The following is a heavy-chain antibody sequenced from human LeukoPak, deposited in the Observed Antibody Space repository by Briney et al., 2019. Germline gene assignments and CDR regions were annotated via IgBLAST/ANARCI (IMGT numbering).Heavy chain of an antibody. CDR3: AKEWVVAASRRGINWFDP. CDR1: GFTFSSYA. V-gene: IGHV3-23*01. CDR2: ISGSGGST. D-gene: IGHD2-15*01. Sequence: GASLRLSCAASGFTFSSYAMSWVRQAPGKGLEWVSAISGSGGSTYYADSVKGRFTISGDNSKNTLYLQMNSLRAEDTAVYYCAKEWVVAASRRGINWFDPWGQGTLVTVSS. J-gene: IGHJ5*02.